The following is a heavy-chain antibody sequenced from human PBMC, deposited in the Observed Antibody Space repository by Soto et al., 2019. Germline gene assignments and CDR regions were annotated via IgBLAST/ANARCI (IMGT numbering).Heavy chain of an antibody. CDR2: IYDIGST. V-gene: IGHV4-31*03. CDR1: GGSISSGGYY. CDR3: AREPSI. J-gene: IGHJ4*02. Sequence: QVQLQESGPGLVKPSQTLSLTCTVSGGSISSGGYYWTWIRQHPGKGLEWIGYIYDIGSTYYNPSLKGRVTIAVDTSKNQFALKLSSVTAADPAVYYCAREPSIWGQGTLVTVSS.